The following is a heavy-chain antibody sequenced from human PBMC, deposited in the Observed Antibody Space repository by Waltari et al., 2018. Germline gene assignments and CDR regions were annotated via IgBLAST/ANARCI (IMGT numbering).Heavy chain of an antibody. D-gene: IGHD1-1*01. Sequence: QVQLQESGPGLVKSSETLSLTCTVSGGSLSGQSWSWIRQTPGKGLGWIGNIHSGGTTDYNPSLKSRLTISLDTAENQFSLKLSSVTAADTAGYCCTRDGNDAALYYYYGMDVWGQGTTVTVSS. V-gene: IGHV4-59*11. J-gene: IGHJ6*02. CDR2: IHSGGTT. CDR1: GGSLSGQS. CDR3: TRDGNDAALYYYYGMDV.